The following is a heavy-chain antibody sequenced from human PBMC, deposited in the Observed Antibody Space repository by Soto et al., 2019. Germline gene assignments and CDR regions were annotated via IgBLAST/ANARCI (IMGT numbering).Heavy chain of an antibody. CDR1: GFRFSNYA. D-gene: IGHD2-8*01. J-gene: IGHJ3*02. Sequence: EVQLLESGGGLVQPGGSLEFSCGAPGFRFSNYAMSWVPQAPGKGPEWVSSVGGSNSDPDYADSVKGRFTISRDNSKNTLYLQMNSLRAEDTAIYFCAKDFIPMNGVYDAFHIWGQGTTVTVSS. V-gene: IGHV3-23*01. CDR2: VGGSNSDP. CDR3: AKDFIPMNGVYDAFHI.